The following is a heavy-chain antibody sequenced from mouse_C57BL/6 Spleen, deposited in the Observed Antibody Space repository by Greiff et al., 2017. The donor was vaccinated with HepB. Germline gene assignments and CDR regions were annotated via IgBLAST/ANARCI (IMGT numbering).Heavy chain of an antibody. V-gene: IGHV1-82*01. J-gene: IGHJ4*01. CDR3: ARGEITTVVANAMDY. CDR1: GYAFSSSW. Sequence: QVQLQQSGPELVKPGASVKISCKASGYAFSSSWMNWVKQRPGKGLEWIGRIYPGDGDTNYNGKFKGKATLTADKSSSTAYMQLSSLTSEDSAVYFCARGEITTVVANAMDYWGQGTSVTVSS. CDR2: IYPGDGDT. D-gene: IGHD1-1*01.